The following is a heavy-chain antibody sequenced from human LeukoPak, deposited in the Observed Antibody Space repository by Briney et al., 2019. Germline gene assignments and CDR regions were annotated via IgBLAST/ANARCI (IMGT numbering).Heavy chain of an antibody. CDR2: IYYGGTT. CDR3: ARGKKDDTGSYPADY. J-gene: IGHJ4*02. Sequence: SETLSLTCTVSGGSINNYYWSWIRQPPGKGLEWIGYIYYGGTTNYNPSLKSRVTISLDTSKSQFSLKLRSVTAADTAVYYCARGKKDDTGSYPADYWGQGTLVTVSS. CDR1: GGSINNYY. D-gene: IGHD3-10*01. V-gene: IGHV4-59*01.